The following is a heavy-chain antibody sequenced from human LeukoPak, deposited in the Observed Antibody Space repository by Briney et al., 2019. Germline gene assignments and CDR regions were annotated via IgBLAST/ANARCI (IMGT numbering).Heavy chain of an antibody. V-gene: IGHV4-4*02. J-gene: IGHJ4*02. CDR2: IYHSGST. CDR3: ARHHYDSSVDY. D-gene: IGHD3-22*01. CDR1: GGSISSSNW. Sequence: SGTLSLTCAVSGGSISSSNWWSWVRQPPGKGLEWIGEIYHSGSTNYNPPLKSRVTISVDTSKNQFSLKLSSVTAADTAVYYCARHHYDSSVDYWGQGTLVTVSS.